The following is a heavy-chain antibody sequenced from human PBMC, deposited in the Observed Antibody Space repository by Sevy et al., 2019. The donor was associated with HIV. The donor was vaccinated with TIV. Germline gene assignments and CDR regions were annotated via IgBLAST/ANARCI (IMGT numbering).Heavy chain of an antibody. CDR1: GFIFSDYY. CDR2: ISGSGNTM. V-gene: IGHV3-11*01. J-gene: IGHJ4*02. CDR3: ARAGGSWALRY. D-gene: IGHD1-26*01. Sequence: GGSLRLSCAASGFIFSDYYMSWIRQAPGKGLEWGSYISGSGNTMYYIDSAKGRFTISRDNAMDSLYLQMNSLRAEDTAVDYCARAGGSWALRYWGQGSLVTVSS.